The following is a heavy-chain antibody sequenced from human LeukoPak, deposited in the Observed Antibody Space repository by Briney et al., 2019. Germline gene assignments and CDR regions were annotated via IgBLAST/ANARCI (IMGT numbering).Heavy chain of an antibody. CDR1: GFRFTNAW. CDR2: IKSKTDGGTA. D-gene: IGHD6-13*01. J-gene: IGHJ6*03. V-gene: IGHV3-15*01. CDR3: TTDRRSSWSNEYYYYYMDV. Sequence: GGSPRLSCAASGFRFTNAWMSSVREAAGHGLQWVCRIKSKTDGGTADYAAPVKARFTISRDDSKNTLYLQMNSLKTEDTAVYYCTTDRRSSWSNEYYYYYMDVWGKGTTVTISS.